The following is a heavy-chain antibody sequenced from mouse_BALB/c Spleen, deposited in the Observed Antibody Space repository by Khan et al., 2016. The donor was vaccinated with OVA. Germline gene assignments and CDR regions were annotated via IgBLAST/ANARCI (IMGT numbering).Heavy chain of an antibody. Sequence: QVQLQQSGPGLVAPSQSLSITCTVSGFSLTTYGVHWVRQPPGKGLEWLVVIWSDGSTNYNSVLKSRLSISKENSKSQVFLKMNSLQTDDSAMYYCARWFGGYSSLYAMDYWGQGTSVTVSS. CDR2: IWSDGST. J-gene: IGHJ4*01. D-gene: IGHD1-1*02. V-gene: IGHV2-6*02. CDR1: GFSLTTYG. CDR3: ARWFGGYSSLYAMDY.